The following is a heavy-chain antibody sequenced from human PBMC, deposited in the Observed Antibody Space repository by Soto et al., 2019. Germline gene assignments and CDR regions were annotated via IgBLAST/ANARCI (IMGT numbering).Heavy chain of an antibody. J-gene: IGHJ6*02. CDR2: IYYSGST. CDR3: ARDTIYYDILTGPYYYGMDV. V-gene: IGHV4-30-4*01. CDR1: GGSISSGDYY. Sequence: QVQLQESGPGLVKPSQTLSLTCTVSGGSISSGDYYWSWIRQPPGKGLEWIGYIYYSGSTYYNPSLKSRVTISVDTSKNQFSLKLSSVTAADTAVYYCARDTIYYDILTGPYYYGMDVWGQGTTVTVSS. D-gene: IGHD3-9*01.